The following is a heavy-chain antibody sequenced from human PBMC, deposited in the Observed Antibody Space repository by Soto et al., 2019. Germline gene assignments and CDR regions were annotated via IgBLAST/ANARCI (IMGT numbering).Heavy chain of an antibody. V-gene: IGHV3-23*01. CDR3: AKDLTFVAHLYSNYSVGI. CDR1: GFTFSSYA. Sequence: GGSLRLSCAASGFTFSSYAMSWVRQAPGKGLEWVSAISGSGGSTYYADSVKGRFTISRDNSKNTLYLQMNSLRAEDTAVYYCAKDLTFVAHLYSNYSVGIWGQGTMVTVSS. J-gene: IGHJ3*02. CDR2: ISGSGGST. D-gene: IGHD4-4*01.